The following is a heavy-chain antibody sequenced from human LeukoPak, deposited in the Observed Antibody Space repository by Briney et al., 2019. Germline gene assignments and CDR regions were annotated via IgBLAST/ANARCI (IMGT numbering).Heavy chain of an antibody. J-gene: IGHJ3*02. CDR3: ARTAQYYYDSSGHWHAFDI. D-gene: IGHD3-22*01. Sequence: PSETLSLTCTVSGGSISSGGYYWSWIRQHPGKGLEWIGHIYYSGSTYYNPSLKSRVTISVDTSKNQFSLKLSSVTAADTAVYYCARTAQYYYDSSGHWHAFDIWGQGTMVTVSS. V-gene: IGHV4-31*03. CDR2: IYYSGST. CDR1: GGSISSGGYY.